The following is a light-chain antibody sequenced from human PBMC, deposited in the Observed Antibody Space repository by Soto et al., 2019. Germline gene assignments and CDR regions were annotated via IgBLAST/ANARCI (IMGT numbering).Light chain of an antibody. CDR2: RSN. Sequence: QSVLRQPPSASGTPGQRVTVSCSGSSSNIGSNYVYWYQQLPSTAPKLLIYRSNQRPSGVPDRFTGSKSGTSASLVISGLRSEDEADYFCAAWDDSLSVLFGGGTKLTVL. CDR3: AAWDDSLSVL. J-gene: IGLJ2*01. CDR1: SSNIGSNY. V-gene: IGLV1-47*01.